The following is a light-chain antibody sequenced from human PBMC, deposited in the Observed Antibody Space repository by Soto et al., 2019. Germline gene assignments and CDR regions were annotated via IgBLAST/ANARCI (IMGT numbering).Light chain of an antibody. CDR2: VAS. Sequence: EIVLTQSPGTLSLSPGERAPLSCRASESISSSYLAWCQQKPGQAPRVLIYVASTRATGIPARFSGSGSGTDFTLSTSRVEPEDFAVYYCQQYGTSPWTFGQGTKVDIK. V-gene: IGKV3-20*01. CDR3: QQYGTSPWT. CDR1: ESISSSY. J-gene: IGKJ1*01.